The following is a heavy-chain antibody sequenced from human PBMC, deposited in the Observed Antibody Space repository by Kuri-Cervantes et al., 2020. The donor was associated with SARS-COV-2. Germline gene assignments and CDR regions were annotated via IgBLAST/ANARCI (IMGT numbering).Heavy chain of an antibody. D-gene: IGHD5-12*01. CDR2: ISYDGGNK. J-gene: IGHJ6*02. V-gene: IGHV3-30*03. Sequence: GESLKISCAASGFTFSSYGMHWVRQAPGKGLEWVTVISYDGGNKYYADSVRGRFTISRDNAKNTLYLQMNSLRAEDTAVYYCARAGTASGYDQYYYYYYGMDVWGQGTTVTVSS. CDR3: ARAGTASGYDQYYYYYYGMDV. CDR1: GFTFSSYG.